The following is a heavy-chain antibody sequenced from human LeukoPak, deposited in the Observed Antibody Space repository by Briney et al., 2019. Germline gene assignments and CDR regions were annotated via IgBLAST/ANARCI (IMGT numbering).Heavy chain of an antibody. D-gene: IGHD1-26*01. CDR3: AKDPRVGATTSRHFDY. V-gene: IGHV3-23*01. Sequence: PGGSLRLSCAASGFTFSSYAMSWVRQAPGKGLKWVSAISGSGGSTYYADSVKGRFTISRDNSKNTLYLQMNSLRAEDTAVYYCAKDPRVGATTSRHFDYWGQGTLVTVSS. CDR1: GFTFSSYA. J-gene: IGHJ4*02. CDR2: ISGSGGST.